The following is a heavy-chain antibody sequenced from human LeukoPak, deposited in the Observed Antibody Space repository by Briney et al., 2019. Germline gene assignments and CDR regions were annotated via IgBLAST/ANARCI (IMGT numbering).Heavy chain of an antibody. CDR3: ASQSTIFGVVILDAFDI. D-gene: IGHD3-3*01. V-gene: IGHV4-34*01. CDR1: GGSFSGYY. CDR2: INHSGST. Sequence: KPSETLSLTRAVHGGSFSGYYWSWIRQPPGKGLEWIREINHSGSTNYNPSLKSRVTISVDTSKNQFSLKLSSVTAADTAVYYCASQSTIFGVVILDAFDIWGQGTMVTVSS. J-gene: IGHJ3*02.